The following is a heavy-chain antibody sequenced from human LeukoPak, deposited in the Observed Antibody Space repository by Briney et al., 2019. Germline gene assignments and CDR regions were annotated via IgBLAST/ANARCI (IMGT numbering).Heavy chain of an antibody. CDR1: GGSISNSSYY. V-gene: IGHV4-39*01. D-gene: IGHD5-24*01. CDR2: MYYSGST. Sequence: PSETLSLTCTVSGGSISNSSYYWGWIRQPPGKGLEWIGSMYYSGSTYYNPSLKSRATISVDTSKNQFSLKLSSVTAADTAVYYCARHGRMDTINPSYWGQGTLVTVSS. CDR3: ARHGRMDTINPSY. J-gene: IGHJ4*02.